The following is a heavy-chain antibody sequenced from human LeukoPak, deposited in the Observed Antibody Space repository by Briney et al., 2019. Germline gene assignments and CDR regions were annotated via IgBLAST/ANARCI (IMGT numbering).Heavy chain of an antibody. CDR3: ARDRNIAVAGNRRHIDAFDI. CDR2: IYSGGST. CDR1: GFTAISNY. Sequence: GGSLSLSCAASGFTAISNYMSWVRQAPGKGLDWVSVIYSGGSTYYADSVKGRFTISRDNSKNTLYLQMNSLRAEDTAVYYCARDRNIAVAGNRRHIDAFDIWGQGTMVTVSS. V-gene: IGHV3-66*02. D-gene: IGHD6-19*01. J-gene: IGHJ3*02.